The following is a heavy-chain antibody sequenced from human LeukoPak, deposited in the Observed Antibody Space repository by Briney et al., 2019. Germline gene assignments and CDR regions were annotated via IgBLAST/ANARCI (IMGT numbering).Heavy chain of an antibody. J-gene: IGHJ6*03. V-gene: IGHV3-30*14. Sequence: GGSLRLSCEASGFTFSNYAMHWVRQAPGKEQQWVSVISFDGKNKKYAGSVNGRFTISRDDSKNTLFLQMNSLRTEDTAVYYCVRESERQTASDYMGVWGKGTTVTVSS. CDR3: VRESERQTASDYMGV. CDR2: ISFDGKNK. D-gene: IGHD6-25*01. CDR1: GFTFSNYA.